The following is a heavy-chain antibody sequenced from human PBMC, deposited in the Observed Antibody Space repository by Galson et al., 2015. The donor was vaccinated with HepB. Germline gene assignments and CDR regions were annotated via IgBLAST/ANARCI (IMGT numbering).Heavy chain of an antibody. V-gene: IGHV1-46*02. D-gene: IGHD2-15*01. J-gene: IGHJ6*01. CDR3: ARMGVYCSDGSCSDYYGMDG. CDR2: IDPGGGST. CDR1: GYTFNSYY. Sequence: SVKVSCKASGYTFNSYYMHWVRQAPGHGLEWMGIIDPGGGSTSYAQNFQGRVTMTRDTSTSTMYMELSSLRSEDTAGYYCARMGVYCSDGSCSDYYGMDGWGQGTTVTVSS.